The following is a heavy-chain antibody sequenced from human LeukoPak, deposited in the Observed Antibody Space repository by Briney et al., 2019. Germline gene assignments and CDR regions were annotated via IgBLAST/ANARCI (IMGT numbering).Heavy chain of an antibody. CDR1: GFTFSSYW. CDR3: ARDVRRFGELY. Sequence: GGSLRLSCAASGFTFSSYWMHWVRQAPGKGLEWVAVIWYDGSNKYYADSVKGRFTISRDNSKNTLYLQMNSLRAEDTAVYYCARDVRRFGELYWGQGTLVTVSS. CDR2: IWYDGSNK. J-gene: IGHJ4*02. D-gene: IGHD3-10*01. V-gene: IGHV3-33*08.